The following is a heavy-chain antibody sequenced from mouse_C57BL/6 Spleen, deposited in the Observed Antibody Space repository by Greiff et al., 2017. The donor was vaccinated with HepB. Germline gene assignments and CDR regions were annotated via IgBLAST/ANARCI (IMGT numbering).Heavy chain of an antibody. D-gene: IGHD1-1*01. V-gene: IGHV1-18*01. CDR3: ARKGITTVVAIYWYFDV. CDR2: INPNNGGN. CDR1: GYTFTDYN. Sequence: FQLQQSGPELVKPGASVKIPCKASGYTFTDYNMDWVKQSHGKSLEWIGEINPNNGGNIYNQKFKGKATLTVDKSSSTAYMVIRSLTSEDTAVYYCARKGITTVVAIYWYFDVWGTGTTVTVSS. J-gene: IGHJ1*03.